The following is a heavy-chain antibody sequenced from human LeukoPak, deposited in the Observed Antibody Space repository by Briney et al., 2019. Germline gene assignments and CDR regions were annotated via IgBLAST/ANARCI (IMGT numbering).Heavy chain of an antibody. CDR1: GGSISSSSYY. D-gene: IGHD5-18*01. Sequence: SETLSLTCTVSGGSISSSSYYWSWIRQPPGKGLEWIGEINHSGSTNYNPSLKSRVTISVDTSKNQFSLKLSSVTAADTAVYYCARAVGYSYDYYYYYGMDVWGQGTTVTVSS. V-gene: IGHV4-39*07. CDR2: INHSGST. J-gene: IGHJ6*02. CDR3: ARAVGYSYDYYYYYGMDV.